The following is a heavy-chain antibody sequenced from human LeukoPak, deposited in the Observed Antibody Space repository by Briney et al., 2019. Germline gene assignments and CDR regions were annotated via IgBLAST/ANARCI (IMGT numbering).Heavy chain of an antibody. Sequence: GGSLRLSCAASGFTFSIYTMNWVRQAPGKGLEWISYISTNSGTIWYADSVEGRFSISRDNAKNSLFLHMNSLRAEDTAVYYCVRDLTIVGAAQVHHWGQGTLVTVSS. CDR1: GFTFSIYT. J-gene: IGHJ5*02. CDR2: ISTNSGTI. CDR3: VRDLTIVGAAQVHH. D-gene: IGHD1-26*01. V-gene: IGHV3-48*01.